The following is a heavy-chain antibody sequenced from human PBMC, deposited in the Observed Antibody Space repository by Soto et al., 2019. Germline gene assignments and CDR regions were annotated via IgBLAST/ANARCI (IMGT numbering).Heavy chain of an antibody. Sequence: QVQLVQSGAEVKKPGSSVKVSCKASGGTFSSYAISWVRQAPGQGLEWMGGIIPIFGTANYAQKFQGRVTITADESTSPAYMELSSLRSEDTAVYYCARGTVPPKLELQYYYGMDVWGQGTTVTVSS. CDR1: GGTFSSYA. V-gene: IGHV1-69*01. CDR3: ARGTVPPKLELQYYYGMDV. D-gene: IGHD1-7*01. J-gene: IGHJ6*02. CDR2: IIPIFGTA.